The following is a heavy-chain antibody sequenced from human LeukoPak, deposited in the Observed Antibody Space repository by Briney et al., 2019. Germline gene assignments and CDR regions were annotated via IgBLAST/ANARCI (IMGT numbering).Heavy chain of an antibody. D-gene: IGHD3-22*01. CDR2: IYSGGST. Sequence: GGSLTLSCAASGFTVSSNYMSWVRQAPGKGLEWVSVIYSGGSTYYADSVKGRFTISRDNSKNTLSLQMNSLGAEDTAVYYCARYYYDSSGFFDYWGQGTLVTVSS. CDR3: ARYYYDSSGFFDY. J-gene: IGHJ4*02. CDR1: GFTVSSNY. V-gene: IGHV3-53*01.